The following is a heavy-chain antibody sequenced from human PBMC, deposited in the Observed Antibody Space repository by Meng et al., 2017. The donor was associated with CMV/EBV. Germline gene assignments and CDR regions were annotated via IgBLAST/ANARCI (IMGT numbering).Heavy chain of an antibody. V-gene: IGHV3-15*01. J-gene: IGHJ4*02. CDR3: TTPGCSSTTCYTRLSY. CDR2: IKSKIDGGTT. Sequence: GGSLRLSCAVSGFTLSNAWMSWVRQAPGKGLEWVGRIKSKIDGGTTDYAAPVKGRFTIPRDDSQNTLFLQMDSLKTEDTATYYCTTPGCSSTTCYTRLSYWGQGTVVTVSS. CDR1: GFTLSNAW. D-gene: IGHD2-2*01.